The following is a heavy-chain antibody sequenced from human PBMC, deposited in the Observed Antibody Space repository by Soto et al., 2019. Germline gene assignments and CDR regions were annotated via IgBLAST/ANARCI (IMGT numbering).Heavy chain of an antibody. CDR1: GFIFSDYA. CDR2: VSGSGGST. V-gene: IGHV3-64D*06. CDR3: VKVSSTSYYYGMDV. D-gene: IGHD2-2*01. Sequence: GGSLRLSCAASGFIFSDYAMTWVRQAPGKGLECVSAVSGSGGSTYYADSVKGRFTISRDNSKNTLYLQMSSLRAEDTAVYYCVKVSSTSYYYGMDVWGQGTTVTVSS. J-gene: IGHJ6*02.